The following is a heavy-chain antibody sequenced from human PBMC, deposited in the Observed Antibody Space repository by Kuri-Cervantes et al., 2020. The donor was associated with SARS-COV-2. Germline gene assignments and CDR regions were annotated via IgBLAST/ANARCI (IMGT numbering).Heavy chain of an antibody. V-gene: IGHV3-30*18. CDR1: GFNFRTYG. D-gene: IGHD3-3*01. J-gene: IGHJ4*02. CDR2: ISFDGSNK. Sequence: LLLTCAASGFNFRTYGLHWVRQAPGKGLEWVALISFDGSNKYYADSVKGRFTISRDNSKNTLYLQMNSLRTEDTAVYYCAKDRQNYGFWSGLDYWGQGTLVTVSS. CDR3: AKDRQNYGFWSGLDY.